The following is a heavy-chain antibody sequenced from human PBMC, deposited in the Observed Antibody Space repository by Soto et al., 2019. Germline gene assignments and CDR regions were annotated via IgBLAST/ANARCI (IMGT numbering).Heavy chain of an antibody. CDR1: GFTFSSYA. D-gene: IGHD2-2*01. CDR3: AREDCSSTXCPEXYXXXXXMDX. V-gene: IGHV3-30-3*01. Sequence: GGSLRLSCAASGFTFSSYAMHWVRQAPGKGLEWVAVISYDGSNKYYADSVKGRFTISRDNSKNTLYLQMNSLRAEDTAVYYCAREDCSSTXCPEXYXXXXXMDXXGQXXTVTXSS. CDR2: ISYDGSNK. J-gene: IGHJ6*01.